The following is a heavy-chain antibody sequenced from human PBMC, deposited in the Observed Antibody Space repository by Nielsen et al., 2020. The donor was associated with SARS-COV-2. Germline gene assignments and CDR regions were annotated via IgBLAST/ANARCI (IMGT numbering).Heavy chain of an antibody. V-gene: IGHV3-48*03. CDR1: GFTFSSYE. CDR3: ARRGITGKFDY. J-gene: IGHJ4*02. Sequence: GGSLRLSCAASGFTFSSYEMNWVRQAPGKGLEWVSYISSSGSTIYYADSVKGRFTISRDNAKNSLYLQMNSLRAKDTAVYYCARRGITGKFDYWGQGTLVTVSS. D-gene: IGHD1-20*01. CDR2: ISSSGSTI.